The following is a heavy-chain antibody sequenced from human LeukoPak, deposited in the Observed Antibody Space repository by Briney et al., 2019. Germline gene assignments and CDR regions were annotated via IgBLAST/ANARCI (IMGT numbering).Heavy chain of an antibody. V-gene: IGHV3-21*04. J-gene: IGHJ4*02. CDR3: ARDEYGSNWDLLDY. CDR2: ISTSGTYI. CDR1: EYTFSQCT. Sequence: GGSLRLFYVASEYTFSQCTMHWVRQAPGKGLEWVSSISTSGTYIYYADSVKGRFTISRDNAKNSLYLQLNSLRAEDTAVYYCARDEYGSNWDLLDYWGQGTLVTVSS. D-gene: IGHD6-13*01.